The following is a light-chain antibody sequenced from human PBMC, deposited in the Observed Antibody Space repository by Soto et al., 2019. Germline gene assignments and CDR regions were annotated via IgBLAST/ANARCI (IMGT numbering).Light chain of an antibody. J-gene: IGKJ5*01. CDR3: QQYGGSPIT. Sequence: EMVLTQSPGTLSLSPGERATLSCRASQSVSSNLAWYQQKPGQAPRLLISGASSRATGIPDRFSGSGSGTDFTLTISRLEPEDFAVYYCQQYGGSPITFGLGTRLEI. CDR1: QSVSSN. V-gene: IGKV3-20*01. CDR2: GAS.